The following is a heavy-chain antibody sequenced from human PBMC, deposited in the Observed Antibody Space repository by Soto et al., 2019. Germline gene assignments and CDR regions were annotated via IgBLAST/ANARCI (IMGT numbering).Heavy chain of an antibody. CDR2: IRWNSGSI. CDR3: AKDFSRYSSGWYYFEY. V-gene: IGHV3-9*01. CDR1: GFTFNDYA. D-gene: IGHD6-19*01. J-gene: IGHJ4*02. Sequence: EVQLVESGGGLVQPGRSLRLSCSASGFTFNDYAMHWVRQAPGRGLEWVSGIRWNSGSIGYGDSVKGRFTISRDNAKNSLYLQMNILIAEDTALYYCAKDFSRYSSGWYYFEYWGQGILVTASS.